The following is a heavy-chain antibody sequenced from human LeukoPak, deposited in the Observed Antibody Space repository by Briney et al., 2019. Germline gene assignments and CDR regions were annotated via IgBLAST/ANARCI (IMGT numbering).Heavy chain of an antibody. D-gene: IGHD3-10*02. CDR1: GFTFSDFY. CDR2: ISSSGSSI. V-gene: IGHV3-11*04. J-gene: IGHJ6*04. Sequence: GDSLRLSCAASGFTFSDFYMTWIRQAPGKGLEWVSCISSSGSSIYYADSVKGRFTISRDNAKNSLYLQMNSLRAEDTAVYYCAELGITMIGGVWGKGTTVTISS. CDR3: AELGITMIGGV.